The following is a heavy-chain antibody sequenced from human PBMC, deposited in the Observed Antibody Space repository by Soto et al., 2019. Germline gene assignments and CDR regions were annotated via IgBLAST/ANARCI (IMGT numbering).Heavy chain of an antibody. CDR3: AKDGVAHIPLYTSGSSYDH. D-gene: IGHD3-22*01. V-gene: IGHV3-23*01. CDR2: TSGSDGST. J-gene: IGHJ4*02. Sequence: GGSLRLSCAASGFIFSSYAMSWVRQAPGKGLEWVSATSGSDGSTYYADSVKGRFTISRDNSRNTLYLQMNSLRAEDTAVYYCAKDGVAHIPLYTSGSSYDHWGQGTLVTVSS. CDR1: GFIFSSYA.